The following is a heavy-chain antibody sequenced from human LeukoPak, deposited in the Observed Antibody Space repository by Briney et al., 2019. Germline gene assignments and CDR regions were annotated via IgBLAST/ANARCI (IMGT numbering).Heavy chain of an antibody. CDR2: IIPILGIA. CDR3: ARVEGSGSYNY. CDR1: GGTFSSYA. J-gene: IGHJ4*02. D-gene: IGHD3-10*01. Sequence: ASVKVSCKASGGTFSSYAISWVRQAPGQGLEWMGRIIPILGIANYAQKFQGRVTITADKSTSTAYMELSSLRSEDTAVYYCARVEGSGSYNYWGQGALVTVSS. V-gene: IGHV1-69*04.